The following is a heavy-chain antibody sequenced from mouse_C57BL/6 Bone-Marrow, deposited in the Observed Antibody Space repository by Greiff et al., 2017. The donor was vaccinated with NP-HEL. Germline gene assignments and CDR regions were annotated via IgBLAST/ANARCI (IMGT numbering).Heavy chain of an antibody. Sequence: QVQLQQPGAELVKPGASVKLSCKASGYTFTSYWMHWVKQRPGQGLEWIGMIHPNSGSTNYNEKFKSKATLTVDKSSSTAYMQLSSLTSEDAAVYYGARWNTVVVLDWYFDVWGTGTTVTVSS. J-gene: IGHJ1*03. CDR3: ARWNTVVVLDWYFDV. V-gene: IGHV1-64*01. CDR2: IHPNSGST. D-gene: IGHD1-1*01. CDR1: GYTFTSYW.